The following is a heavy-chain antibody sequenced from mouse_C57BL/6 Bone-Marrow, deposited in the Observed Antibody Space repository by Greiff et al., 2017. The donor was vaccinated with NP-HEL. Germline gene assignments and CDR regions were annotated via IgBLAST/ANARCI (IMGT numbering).Heavy chain of an antibody. V-gene: IGHV14-4*01. Sequence: VQLQQSGAELVRPGASVKLSCTASGFNFKDYYMHWVKQRPEQGLEWIGWIDPENGDTDYASKSQGKATITVDTSSNTAYLQLSSLTSEDTAVYYCTTGYYGSSLAGLAYWGQGTPVTVSS. CDR2: IDPENGDT. CDR1: GFNFKDYY. CDR3: TTGYYGSSLAGLAY. D-gene: IGHD1-1*01. J-gene: IGHJ3*01.